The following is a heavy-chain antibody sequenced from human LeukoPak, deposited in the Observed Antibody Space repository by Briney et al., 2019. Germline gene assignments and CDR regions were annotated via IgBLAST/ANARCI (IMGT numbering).Heavy chain of an antibody. Sequence: KASQSLCLTCSVSGDSISISGFYCNWIRQLPGKGLEWVGYTYNSGNTYYNASFGSRVTISTDTSMNQFFLKSHSVTAADTAVDYCATGSGWRHAFDFWGRGTMVTVSS. CDR2: TYNSGNT. D-gene: IGHD6-19*01. V-gene: IGHV4-31*03. CDR3: ATGSGWRHAFDF. J-gene: IGHJ3*01. CDR1: GDSISISGFY.